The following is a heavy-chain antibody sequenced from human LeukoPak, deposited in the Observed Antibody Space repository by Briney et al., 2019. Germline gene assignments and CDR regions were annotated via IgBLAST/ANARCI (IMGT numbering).Heavy chain of an antibody. V-gene: IGHV3-49*04. Sequence: GGSLRLSCTASGFTFRDYVMSWVRQAPGKGLEWVGSIRSKTYGGTTEYAASVKDRFTISRDDSKSIAYLQMNSLKTEDTAVYYCTRDQGYWGQGTLVTVSS. CDR3: TRDQGY. CDR1: GFTFRDYV. J-gene: IGHJ4*02. CDR2: IRSKTYGGTT.